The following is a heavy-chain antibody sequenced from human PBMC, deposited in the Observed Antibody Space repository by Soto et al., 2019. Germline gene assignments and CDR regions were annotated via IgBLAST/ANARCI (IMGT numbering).Heavy chain of an antibody. J-gene: IGHJ4*02. CDR3: AKSLHGAGAWGSLIDY. CDR1: GFTFSSYA. Sequence: GGSLRLSCAASGFTFSSYAMSWVRQAPGKGLEWVSAISGSGGSTYYADSVKGRFTISRDNSKNTLYLQMNSLRAEDTAVYYVAKSLHGAGAWGSLIDYWGQGTLVTVSS. V-gene: IGHV3-23*01. CDR2: ISGSGGST. D-gene: IGHD6-13*01.